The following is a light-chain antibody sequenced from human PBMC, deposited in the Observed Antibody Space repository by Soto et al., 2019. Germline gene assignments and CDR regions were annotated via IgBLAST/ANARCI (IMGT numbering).Light chain of an antibody. CDR2: EVS. CDR3: NSYTGSSTYV. V-gene: IGLV2-18*02. J-gene: IGLJ1*01. CDR1: SSDVGSYNR. Sequence: VLTQPPSVSGSPGQSVAISCTGTSSDVGSYNRVSWYQQPPGTAPKLMIYEVSNRPSGVPDRFSGSKSGNTASLTISGLQAEDEADYYCNSYTGSSTYVFGTGTKVTVL.